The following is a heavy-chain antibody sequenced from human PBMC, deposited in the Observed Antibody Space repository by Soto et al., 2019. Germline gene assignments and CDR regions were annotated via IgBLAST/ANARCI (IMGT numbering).Heavy chain of an antibody. V-gene: IGHV1-18*04. Sequence: QVQLVQSGSEVKKPGASLKVSCKASGYTFTSYGISWVRHAPGQGLEWMGWISAYNGTTNYAQKLQGRVTMTTDTSTSTAYMELRSLRADDTAVYYCARVGGGYCTNGVCYPLYDWFDPLGQGTLVTVSS. CDR3: ARVGGGYCTNGVCYPLYDWFDP. D-gene: IGHD2-8*01. CDR1: GYTFTSYG. CDR2: ISAYNGTT. J-gene: IGHJ5*02.